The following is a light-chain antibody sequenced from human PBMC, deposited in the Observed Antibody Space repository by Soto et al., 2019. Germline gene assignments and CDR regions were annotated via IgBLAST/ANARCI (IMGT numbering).Light chain of an antibody. V-gene: IGKV3D-11*01. CDR3: QQRSNWPWT. CDR1: QGIGDT. CDR2: DAS. J-gene: IGKJ1*01. Sequence: EIVMTQSPATLSVSPGEGATLSCRASQGIGDTLAWYQQKPGQTPRLLIYDASNRATGIPARFSGSGSGTDFTLTISSLEPEDFAVYYCQQRSNWPWTFGQGTKVDIK.